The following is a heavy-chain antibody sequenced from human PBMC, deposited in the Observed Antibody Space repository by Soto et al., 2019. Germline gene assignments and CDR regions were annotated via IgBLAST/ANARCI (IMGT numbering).Heavy chain of an antibody. CDR2: IVVGSGNT. J-gene: IGHJ4*02. D-gene: IGHD3-22*01. CDR3: AADLLYYYDSSGYYGGFDY. Sequence: GASVKVSCKASGFTFTSSAVQWVRQARGQRLEWIGWIVVGSGNTNYAQKFQERVTITRDMSTSTAYMELSSLRSEDTAVYYCAADLLYYYDSSGYYGGFDYWGQGTLVTVSS. CDR1: GFTFTSSA. V-gene: IGHV1-58*01.